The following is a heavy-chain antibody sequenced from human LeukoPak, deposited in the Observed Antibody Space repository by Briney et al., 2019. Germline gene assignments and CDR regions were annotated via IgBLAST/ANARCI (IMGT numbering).Heavy chain of an antibody. CDR2: INPNSGGT. CDR1: GYTFTAYY. V-gene: IGHV1-2*02. Sequence: APVKASCKPSGYTFTAYYMHWVRQAPGQGLEWMGWINPNSGGTNYAQKFQGRVTMTRDTSISTAYMELSRLRSDDTAVYYCARVEVAATRWFDPWGQGTLVTVSS. CDR3: ARVEVAATRWFDP. D-gene: IGHD2-15*01. J-gene: IGHJ5*02.